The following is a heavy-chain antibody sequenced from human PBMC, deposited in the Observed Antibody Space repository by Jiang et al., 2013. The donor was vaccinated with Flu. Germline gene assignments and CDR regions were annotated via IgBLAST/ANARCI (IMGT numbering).Heavy chain of an antibody. CDR2: IYYSGST. CDR3: ASPLTGYSSGAFDI. D-gene: IGHD3-9*01. Sequence: GPGLVKPSETLSLTCTVSGGSISSYYWSWIRQPPGKGLEWIGYIYYSGSTNYNPSLKSRVTISVDTSKNQFSLKLSSVTAADTAVYYCASPLTGYSSGAFDIWGQGTMVTVSS. J-gene: IGHJ3*02. CDR1: GGSISSYY. V-gene: IGHV4-59*01.